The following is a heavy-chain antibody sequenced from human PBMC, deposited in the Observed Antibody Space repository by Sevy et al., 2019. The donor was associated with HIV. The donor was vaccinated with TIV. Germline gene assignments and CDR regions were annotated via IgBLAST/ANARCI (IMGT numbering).Heavy chain of an antibody. J-gene: IGHJ6*02. CDR3: ARDWVVVAATRHYYYYGMDV. CDR1: GFTFSSYS. Sequence: GGSLRLSCAASGFTFSSYSMNWVRQAPGKGLEWVSYISSSSSTIYYADSVKGRFTISGDNAKNSLYLQMNSLRAEDTAVYYCARDWVVVAATRHYYYYGMDVWGQGTTVTVSS. CDR2: ISSSSSTI. D-gene: IGHD2-15*01. V-gene: IGHV3-48*01.